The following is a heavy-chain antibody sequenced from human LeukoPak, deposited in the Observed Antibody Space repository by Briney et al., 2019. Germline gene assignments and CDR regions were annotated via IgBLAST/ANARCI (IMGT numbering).Heavy chain of an antibody. CDR2: IYYSGST. D-gene: IGHD6-19*01. CDR1: GGSISSSSYY. Sequence: SETLSLTCTVSGGSISSSSYYWGWIRQPPGKGLEWIGSIYYSGSTYYNPSLKSRVTISVDTSKNQFSLKLSSVTAADTAVYYCARDLGISGWYAPPLGYFDYWGQGTLVTVSS. J-gene: IGHJ4*02. CDR3: ARDLGISGWYAPPLGYFDY. V-gene: IGHV4-39*07.